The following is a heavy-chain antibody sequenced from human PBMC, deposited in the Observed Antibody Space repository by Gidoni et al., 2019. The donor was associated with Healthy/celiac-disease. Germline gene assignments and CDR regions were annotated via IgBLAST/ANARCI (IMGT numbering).Heavy chain of an antibody. D-gene: IGHD1-1*01. Sequence: EVQLVESGGGLVQPGGYLRLSCSASGFTFSSYAMHWVRQAPGKGLEYVSAISSNGGSTYYADSVKGRFTISRDNSKNTLYLQMSSLRAEDTAVYYCVKASAKTGTTLDYWGQGTLVTVSS. CDR1: GFTFSSYA. CDR2: ISSNGGST. CDR3: VKASAKTGTTLDY. V-gene: IGHV3-64D*06. J-gene: IGHJ4*02.